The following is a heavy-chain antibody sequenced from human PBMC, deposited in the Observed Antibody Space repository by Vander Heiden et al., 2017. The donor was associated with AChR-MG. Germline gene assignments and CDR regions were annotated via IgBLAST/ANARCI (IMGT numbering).Heavy chain of an antibody. D-gene: IGHD3-10*01. CDR3: ARGIAMVQGVMAPVYYYYMDV. Sequence: QVQLQESGPGLVKPSQPLSLTCTVSGSSIRRCGYYWSGIRQHPGKGLEWIGYSDYSGSTYYNQSLKSRVTISVDTSKNQFSLKLSSVTAADTAVYYCARGIAMVQGVMAPVYYYYMDVWGKGTTVTVSS. V-gene: IGHV4-31*03. CDR1: GSSIRRCGYY. CDR2: SDYSGST. J-gene: IGHJ6*03.